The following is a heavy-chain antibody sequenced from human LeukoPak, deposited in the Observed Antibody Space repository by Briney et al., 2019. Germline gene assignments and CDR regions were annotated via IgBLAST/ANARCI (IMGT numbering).Heavy chain of an antibody. CDR3: ALGLVTDY. CDR1: GFTVSSNF. CDR2: IYSGRST. D-gene: IGHD3-9*01. J-gene: IGHJ4*02. V-gene: IGHV3-66*01. Sequence: PGGSLRLSCAASGFTVSSNFMSCVRQAPGKGLEWVSVIYSGRSTYYADSVKGRFTISRDNPKNTLYLQMNSLRVEDTAVYYCALGLVTDYWGQGTLVTVSS.